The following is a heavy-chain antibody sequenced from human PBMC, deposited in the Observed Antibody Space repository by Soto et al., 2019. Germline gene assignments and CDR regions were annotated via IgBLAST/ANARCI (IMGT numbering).Heavy chain of an antibody. V-gene: IGHV3-30*18. J-gene: IGHJ4*02. Sequence: QVQLVESGGGVVQPGRSLRLSCAASGFTCSSYGMHWVRQAPGKGLELVALISYDGSDEYYADSVKGRFTISRDNSKNTLYLQMNILRGEDTALYYCAKDWLTVAGPSDYWGQGTLVTVSS. CDR2: ISYDGSDE. CDR3: AKDWLTVAGPSDY. CDR1: GFTCSSYG. D-gene: IGHD6-19*01.